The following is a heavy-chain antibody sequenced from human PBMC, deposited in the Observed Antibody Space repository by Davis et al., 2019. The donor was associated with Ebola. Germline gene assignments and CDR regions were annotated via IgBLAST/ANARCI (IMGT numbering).Heavy chain of an antibody. D-gene: IGHD2-15*01. CDR3: ARGYCSGGSCYSSDY. Sequence: VKVSCKASGYTFTYRYLHWVRQAPRQALEWMGWITPFNGNTNYAQKFQGRVTMTTDTSTSTAYMELRSLRSDDTAVYYCARGYCSGGSCYSSDYWGQGTLVTVSS. CDR1: GYTFTYRY. J-gene: IGHJ4*02. CDR2: ITPFNGNT. V-gene: IGHV1-45*03.